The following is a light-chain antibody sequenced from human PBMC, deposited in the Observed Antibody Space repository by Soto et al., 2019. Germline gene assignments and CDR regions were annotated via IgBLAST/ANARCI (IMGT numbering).Light chain of an antibody. J-gene: IGKJ1*01. CDR3: MQGTHFPWT. Sequence: DVVMTQSPLSLPVTLGQPAAISCRSSQSLVYNGGNSYLNWYQQRPGQSPRRLIYKVSNRDSGVPDRFSGGGSDTDFTLKISRVEAEDVGVYYCMQGTHFPWTFGQGTKVEIK. CDR1: QSLVYNGGNSY. CDR2: KVS. V-gene: IGKV2-30*01.